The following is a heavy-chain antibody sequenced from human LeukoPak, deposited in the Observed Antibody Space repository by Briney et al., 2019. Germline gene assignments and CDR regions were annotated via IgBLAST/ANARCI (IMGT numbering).Heavy chain of an antibody. CDR3: ARSSLASDAFDI. V-gene: IGHV1-46*01. Sequence: ASVKVSCKASGYTFTGYYMHWVRQAPGQGLEWMGIINPSGGSTSYAQKFQGRVTMTRDTSTSTVYMELSSLRSEDAAVYYCARSSLASDAFDIWGQGTMVTVSS. CDR1: GYTFTGYY. CDR2: INPSGGST. J-gene: IGHJ3*02. D-gene: IGHD6-13*01.